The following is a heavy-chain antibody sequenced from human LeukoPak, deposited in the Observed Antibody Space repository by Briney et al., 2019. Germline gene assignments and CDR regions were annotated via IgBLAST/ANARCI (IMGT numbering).Heavy chain of an antibody. J-gene: IGHJ4*02. CDR2: ISAYNGNT. Sequence: GASVKVSCKASGYTFTSYGISWVRQAPGQGLEWMGWISAYNGNTNYAQKLQGRVTMTTDTSTSTAYMELRSLRSDDTAVYYCATGYYDIFSRYYFDYWGQGTLVTVSS. V-gene: IGHV1-18*01. CDR1: GYTFTSYG. CDR3: ATGYYDIFSRYYFDY. D-gene: IGHD3-9*01.